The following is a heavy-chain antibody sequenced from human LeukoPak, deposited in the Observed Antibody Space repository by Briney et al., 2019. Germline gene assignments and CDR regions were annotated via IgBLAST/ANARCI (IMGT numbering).Heavy chain of an antibody. CDR1: GYTFTIHH. J-gene: IGHJ4*02. CDR3: ARDYSTSSWDN. D-gene: IGHD6-13*01. CDR2: INTISGGT. Sequence: ASVKVSCKASGYTFTIHHIQWVRQAPGQGLEWMGWINTISGGTTYSQKFQGRITMTRDPSITTAYMELSSLRSDDTAVYYCARDYSTSSWDNWGQGTLVTVSS. V-gene: IGHV1-2*02.